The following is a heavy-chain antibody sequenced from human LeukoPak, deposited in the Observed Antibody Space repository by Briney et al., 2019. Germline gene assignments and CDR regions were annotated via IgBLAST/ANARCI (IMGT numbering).Heavy chain of an antibody. CDR3: ARADMAVAGGFDY. CDR1: GGSISSSSYY. Sequence: PSETLSLTCTVSGGSISSSSYYWGWIRQPPGKGLEWIGSIYYSGSTYYNPSLKSRVTISVDTSKNQFSLKLSSVTAADTAVYYCARADMAVAGGFDYWGQGTLVTVSS. J-gene: IGHJ4*02. V-gene: IGHV4-39*07. D-gene: IGHD6-19*01. CDR2: IYYSGST.